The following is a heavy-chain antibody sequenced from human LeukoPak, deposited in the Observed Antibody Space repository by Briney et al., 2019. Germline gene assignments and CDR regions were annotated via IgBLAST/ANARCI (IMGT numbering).Heavy chain of an antibody. Sequence: GASVKVSCKASGYAFTIYGISWVRQAPGQGLEWMGWISAYNGNTNNAPKLQGRVTMTTDTATGTAYMEMGRERAEDRAGYGCAREDCSGGSCYSLSLTPVFHVFDIWGQGTMVTVSS. CDR2: ISAYNGNT. D-gene: IGHD2-15*01. CDR1: GYAFTIYG. CDR3: AREDCSGGSCYSLSLTPVFHVFDI. V-gene: IGHV1-18*01. J-gene: IGHJ3*02.